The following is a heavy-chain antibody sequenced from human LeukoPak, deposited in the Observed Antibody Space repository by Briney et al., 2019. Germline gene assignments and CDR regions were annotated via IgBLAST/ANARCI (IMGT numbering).Heavy chain of an antibody. CDR1: GGSFNDYY. Sequence: SETLSLTCAVYGGSFNDYYWNWIRQPPGKGLEWIGEINHGGSTNYNSSLKSRATISLDTSKNQFSLKLTSVTAADTALFFCARGYDIDVWGQGTTVTVSS. CDR2: INHGGST. CDR3: ARGYDIDV. J-gene: IGHJ6*02. V-gene: IGHV4-34*01.